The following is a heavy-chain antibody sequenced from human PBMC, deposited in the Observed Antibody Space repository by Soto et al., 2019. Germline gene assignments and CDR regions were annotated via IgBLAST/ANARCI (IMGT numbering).Heavy chain of an antibody. CDR3: ASYRITMVRGAAYLDP. Sequence: SETLSLTCTVSGGSISSSSYYWGWIRQPPGKGLEWIGSIYYSGSTYYNPSLKSRVTISVDTSKNQFSLKLSSVTAADTAVYYCASYRITMVRGAAYLDPWGQGTLVTVSS. V-gene: IGHV4-39*01. CDR1: GGSISSSSYY. D-gene: IGHD3-10*01. CDR2: IYYSGST. J-gene: IGHJ5*02.